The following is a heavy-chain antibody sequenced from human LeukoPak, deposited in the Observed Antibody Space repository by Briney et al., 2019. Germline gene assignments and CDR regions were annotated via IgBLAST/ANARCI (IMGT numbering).Heavy chain of an antibody. CDR1: GGSFSGYY. Sequence: SETLSLTCAVYGGSFSGYYWSWIRQHPGKGLEWIGYIYYSGNAYYNPSLTSRVTISVDTSKNQFSLKLSSVTAADTAVYYCARAGYDSSGYSTYYFDYWGQGTLVTVSS. D-gene: IGHD3-22*01. J-gene: IGHJ4*02. CDR3: ARAGYDSSGYSTYYFDY. V-gene: IGHV4-34*09. CDR2: IYYSGNA.